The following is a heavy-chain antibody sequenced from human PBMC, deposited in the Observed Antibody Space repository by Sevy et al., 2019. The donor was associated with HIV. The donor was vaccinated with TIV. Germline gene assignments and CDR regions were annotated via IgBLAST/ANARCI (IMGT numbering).Heavy chain of an antibody. J-gene: IGHJ6*02. Sequence: GESLKISCKGSGYSFTSYWIGWVRQMPGKGLEWMGIIYPGDSDTRYSPSFQGQVTISAAKSTSTAYLQWSSLKASDTAMYYCARRQKGETGTYYYYGMDVWGQGTTVTVSS. CDR2: IYPGDSDT. V-gene: IGHV5-51*01. CDR1: GYSFTSYW. CDR3: ARRQKGETGTYYYYGMDV. D-gene: IGHD1-1*01.